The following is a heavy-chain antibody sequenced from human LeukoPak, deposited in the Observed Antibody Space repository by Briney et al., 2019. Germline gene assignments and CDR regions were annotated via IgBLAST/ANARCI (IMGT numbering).Heavy chain of an antibody. J-gene: IGHJ4*02. V-gene: IGHV3-74*01. Sequence: GGSLRLSCAASGFTFSSYWMHWVRQAPGKGLVWVSRTSSDGSTTSYADSVEGRFTISRDNAKNTLYLQMNSLGAEDTALYYCARERSGSRAFDYWGQGTLVTVSS. CDR3: ARERSGSRAFDY. D-gene: IGHD1-26*01. CDR1: GFTFSSYW. CDR2: TSSDGSTT.